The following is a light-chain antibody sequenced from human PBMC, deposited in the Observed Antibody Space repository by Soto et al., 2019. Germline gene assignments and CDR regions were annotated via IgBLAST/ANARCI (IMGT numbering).Light chain of an antibody. CDR1: SSDVGGYNY. V-gene: IGLV2-14*01. CDR2: DVS. CDR3: TSYTSSGTYV. Sequence: QPVLTQPASVSGSPGQSTTISCTGTSSDVGGYNYVSWHQQHPAKAPKLTIYDVSSRPSGVYNRFSASKSGNTASLTISGLQAEDEADYYCTSYTSSGTYVFGTGTKLTVL. J-gene: IGLJ1*01.